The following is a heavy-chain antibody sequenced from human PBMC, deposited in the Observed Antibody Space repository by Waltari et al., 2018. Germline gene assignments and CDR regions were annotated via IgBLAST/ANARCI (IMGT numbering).Heavy chain of an antibody. Sequence: QLQLQESGPGLVKPSETLSLTCTVSGASIGYSCYYRGWIRQPPGKGLEWIGSIYYSGSTYYNPSLKSRVTISVDTSKNQFSLKLSSVTAADTAVYYCARQGGEDAFDIWGQGTMVTVSS. CDR3: ARQGGEDAFDI. V-gene: IGHV4-39*01. D-gene: IGHD3-16*01. CDR2: IYYSGST. CDR1: GASIGYSCYY. J-gene: IGHJ3*02.